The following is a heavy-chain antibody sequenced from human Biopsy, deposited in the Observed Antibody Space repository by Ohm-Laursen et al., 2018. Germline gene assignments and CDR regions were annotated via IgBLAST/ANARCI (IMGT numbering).Heavy chain of an antibody. V-gene: IGHV3-73*01. J-gene: IGHJ4*02. CDR1: GFPFTGFS. CDR3: TRSAGYGYDY. D-gene: IGHD5-12*01. Sequence: SLRLSCSASGFPFTGFSMDWVRQASGRGLEWVGRIKKKSNNDATAYAESMKGRFSIFRDDSKSTSFLQMNSLKIEDTAVYFCTRSAGYGYDYWGQGILVTVSS. CDR2: IKKKSNNDAT.